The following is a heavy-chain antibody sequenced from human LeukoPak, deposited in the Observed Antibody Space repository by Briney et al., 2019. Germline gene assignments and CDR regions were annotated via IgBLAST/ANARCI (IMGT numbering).Heavy chain of an antibody. Sequence: SETLSLTGTVSGGSISSYYWSWIRQPAGKGLEWIGRIYTSGSTNYNPSLKSRVTMSVDTSKNQFSLKLSSVTAADTAVYYRARYNIVVVPAAMDWFDPWGQGTLVTVSS. V-gene: IGHV4-4*07. CDR1: GGSISSYY. CDR2: IYTSGST. D-gene: IGHD2-2*01. J-gene: IGHJ5*02. CDR3: ARYNIVVVPAAMDWFDP.